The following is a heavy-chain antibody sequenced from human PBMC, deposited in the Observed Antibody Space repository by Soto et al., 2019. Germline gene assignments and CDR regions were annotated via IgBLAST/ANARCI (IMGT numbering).Heavy chain of an antibody. J-gene: IGHJ4*02. V-gene: IGHV3-15*07. D-gene: IGHD7-27*01. CDR1: GLTFSNVW. CDR3: TVEHWGSSN. Sequence: GGSLRLSCAASGLTFSNVWMNWVRQVPGKGLEWVGRIKTETDGGTIDYAEPVKGRFTISRDDSKNTLYLQMNSLKGEDTAVYYCTVEHWGSSNWGRGTLVTVSS. CDR2: IKTETDGGTI.